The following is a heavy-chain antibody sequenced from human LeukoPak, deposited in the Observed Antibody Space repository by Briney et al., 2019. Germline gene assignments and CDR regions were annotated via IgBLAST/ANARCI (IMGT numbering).Heavy chain of an antibody. V-gene: IGHV3-30*18. J-gene: IGHJ4*02. CDR1: GFTFSSYG. CDR3: AKDHHRCSGGSCYSYYFDY. CDR2: ISYDGSNK. Sequence: SGGSLRLSCAASGFTFSSYGMHWVRQAPGKGLEWVAVISYDGSNKYYADSVKGRFTISRDNSRNTLYLQMNSLRAEDTAVYYCAKDHHRCSGGSCYSYYFDYWGQGTLVTVS. D-gene: IGHD2-15*01.